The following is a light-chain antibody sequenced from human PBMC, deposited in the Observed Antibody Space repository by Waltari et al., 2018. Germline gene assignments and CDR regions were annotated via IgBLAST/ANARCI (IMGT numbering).Light chain of an antibody. Sequence: SSELTQDPAVSVALGQTVRITCHGDSLRRYYASRYQQKPGQAPVLVIYGKNNRPSGIPDRFSGSSSGNTASLTITGAQAEDEADYYCNSRDSSGNHLVFGGGTKLTVL. CDR1: SLRRYY. CDR2: GKN. J-gene: IGLJ2*01. V-gene: IGLV3-19*01. CDR3: NSRDSSGNHLV.